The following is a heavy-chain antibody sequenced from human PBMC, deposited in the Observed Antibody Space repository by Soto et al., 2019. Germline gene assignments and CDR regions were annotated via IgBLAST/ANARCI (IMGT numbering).Heavy chain of an antibody. J-gene: IGHJ5*02. D-gene: IGHD6-13*01. Sequence: SGPTLVNPTETLTLTCTVSGFSLSNARMGVSWIRQPPGKALEWLAHIFSNDEKSYSTSLKSRLTISKDTSKSQVVPTMTNMDPVDTATYYCARIRTSIAAAGTGWFDPWGQGTLVTVSS. CDR3: ARIRTSIAAAGTGWFDP. V-gene: IGHV2-26*01. CDR1: GFSLSNARMG. CDR2: IFSNDEK.